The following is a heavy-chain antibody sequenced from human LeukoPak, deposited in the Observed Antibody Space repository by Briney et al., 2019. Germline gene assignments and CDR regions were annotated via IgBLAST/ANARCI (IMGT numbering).Heavy chain of an antibody. V-gene: IGHV1-18*01. CDR2: ISAYNGNT. CDR1: GYTFTSYG. D-gene: IGHD4-23*01. CDR3: AREIKYGGRYNWFDP. Sequence: ASVKVSCKASGYTFTSYGISWVRQAPGQGLEWMGWISAYNGNTNYAQKLQGRVTMTTGTSTSTAYMELRSLRSDDTAVYYCAREIKYGGRYNWFDPWGQGTLVTVSS. J-gene: IGHJ5*02.